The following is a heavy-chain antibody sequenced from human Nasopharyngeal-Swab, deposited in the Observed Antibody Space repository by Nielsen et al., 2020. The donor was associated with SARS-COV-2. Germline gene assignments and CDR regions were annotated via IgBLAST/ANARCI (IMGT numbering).Heavy chain of an antibody. Sequence: GESLKISCKGSGYRFSTYWINWVRQMPGKGLEWMGIIYPGDSDTRYSQSFQGQVSISVDKSITTAYLQWNSLKAPDTATYFCAIDYGSGTYGLDVWGQGTRVTVSS. CDR3: AIDYGSGTYGLDV. CDR1: GYRFSTYW. D-gene: IGHD3-10*01. V-gene: IGHV5-51*01. J-gene: IGHJ6*02. CDR2: IYPGDSDT.